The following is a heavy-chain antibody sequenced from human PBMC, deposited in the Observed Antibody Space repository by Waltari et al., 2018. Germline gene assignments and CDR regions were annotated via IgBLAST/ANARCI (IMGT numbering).Heavy chain of an antibody. J-gene: IGHJ6*02. CDR2: SNPAFGTA. D-gene: IGHD3-3*01. Sequence: QVQLVQSGAEVKKAGSSVKVSCMASGVTFSSNPVSWVRQAPGQGLEWMGGSNPAFGTAKYEQKFQGRVTITADRSTSTAYMEMTSLRSDDTAVYYCASCFSTSCLISYYFYMDVWGQGTTVTVSS. V-gene: IGHV1-69*14. CDR1: GVTFSSNP. CDR3: ASCFSTSCLISYYFYMDV.